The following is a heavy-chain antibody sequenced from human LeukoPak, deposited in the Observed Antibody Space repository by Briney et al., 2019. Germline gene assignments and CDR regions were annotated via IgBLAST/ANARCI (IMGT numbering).Heavy chain of an antibody. V-gene: IGHV4-31*03. CDR1: GGSISGGGYY. CDR3: ARGPVLRYFDWFTPPDY. Sequence: SETLSLTCTVSGGSISGGGYYWSWIRQHPGKGLEWIGYIYYSGSTYYNPSLKSRVTISVDTSKNQFSLKLSSVTAADTAVYYCARGPVLRYFDWFTPPDYWGQGTLVTVSS. D-gene: IGHD3-9*01. CDR2: IYYSGST. J-gene: IGHJ4*02.